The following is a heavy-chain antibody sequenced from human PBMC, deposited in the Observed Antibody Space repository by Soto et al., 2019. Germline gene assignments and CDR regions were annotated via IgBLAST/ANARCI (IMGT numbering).Heavy chain of an antibody. V-gene: IGHV1-69*13. J-gene: IGHJ4*02. CDR3: EGGKEMAKIRGDFAY. D-gene: IGHD3-16*01. Sequence: ASVKLSCKASGGSFSSYAISWVRQAPGQGLEWMGGIIPIFGTANYAQKFQGRVTITADESTSTAYMELSSLRSEDTAVYYCEGGKEMAKIRGDFAYWGQGTWVTFS. CDR2: IIPIFGTA. CDR1: GGSFSSYA.